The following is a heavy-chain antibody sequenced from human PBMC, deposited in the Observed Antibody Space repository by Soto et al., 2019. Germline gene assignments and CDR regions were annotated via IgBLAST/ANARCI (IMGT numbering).Heavy chain of an antibody. D-gene: IGHD3-10*01. CDR1: GDSIGSNGYY. Sequence: SETLSLTCTVSGDSIGSNGYYWSWIRQPPGQGLEWIGYIYYSGRTYYNPSLKSRVTISVDTSKNQFSLKLSSVTAADTVVYYCAREVEGLGEYGSGSYHWFDPWGQGTLVTVSS. V-gene: IGHV4-30-4*01. CDR3: AREVEGLGEYGSGSYHWFDP. J-gene: IGHJ5*02. CDR2: IYYSGRT.